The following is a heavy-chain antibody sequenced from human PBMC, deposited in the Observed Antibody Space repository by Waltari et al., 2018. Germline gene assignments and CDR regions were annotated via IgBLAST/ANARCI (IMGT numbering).Heavy chain of an antibody. CDR3: AKYSGYDFDY. CDR2: IYSGDNR. D-gene: IGHD5-12*01. Sequence: EVQLVESGGGLIQPGGSLRLSCPVPGLNFSRIYMSWVRQAPGKGLEWVSIIYSGDNRYYADSVKGRFAISRDNSKNTVYLHMNSLTVEDTAVYYCAKYSGYDFDYWGQGTLVTVSS. CDR1: GLNFSRIY. J-gene: IGHJ4*02. V-gene: IGHV3-53*01.